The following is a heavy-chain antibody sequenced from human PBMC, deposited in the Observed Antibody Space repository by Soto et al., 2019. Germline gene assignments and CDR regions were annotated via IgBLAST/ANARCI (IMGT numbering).Heavy chain of an antibody. D-gene: IGHD6-19*01. J-gene: IGHJ4*02. CDR2: IDWDDDK. Sequence: SGPTLVNPTQTLTLTFTFSGFSLSTSGMCVSWIRQPPGKALEWLALIDWDDDKYYSTSLKTRLTISKDTSKNQVVLTMTNMDPVDTATYYCARIPRYSSGWTPADWGQGTLVTVSS. V-gene: IGHV2-70*01. CDR1: GFSLSTSGMC. CDR3: ARIPRYSSGWTPAD.